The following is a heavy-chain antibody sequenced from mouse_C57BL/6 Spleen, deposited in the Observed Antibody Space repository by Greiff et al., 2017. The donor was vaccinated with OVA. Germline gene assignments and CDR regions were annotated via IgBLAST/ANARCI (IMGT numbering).Heavy chain of an antibody. CDR2: INPGSGGT. CDR3: ARQLRAY. J-gene: IGHJ3*01. Sequence: QVQLQQSGAELVRPGTSVKVSCKASGYAFTNYLIEWVKQRPGQGLEWIGVINPGSGGTNYNEKFKGKATLTADKSSSTAYMQLSSLTSEDSAVYFCARQLRAYWGQGTLVTVSA. V-gene: IGHV1-54*01. CDR1: GYAFTNYL. D-gene: IGHD3-2*02.